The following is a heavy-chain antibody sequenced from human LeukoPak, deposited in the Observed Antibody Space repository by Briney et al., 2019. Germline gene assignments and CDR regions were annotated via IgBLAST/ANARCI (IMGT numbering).Heavy chain of an antibody. Sequence: GGSLRLSCAASGFTFSDNYMSWSRQGPGKGLEWVTYISISGSTIYYADSSKGRFTISRDNAKNSLYLQMNSLRAEDTAVYYCARDVRGYDFWSGSLIYGMDVWGQGSTVSVCS. CDR1: GFTFSDNY. D-gene: IGHD3-3*01. V-gene: IGHV3-11*01. J-gene: IGHJ6*01. CDR2: ISISGSTI. CDR3: ARDVRGYDFWSGSLIYGMDV.